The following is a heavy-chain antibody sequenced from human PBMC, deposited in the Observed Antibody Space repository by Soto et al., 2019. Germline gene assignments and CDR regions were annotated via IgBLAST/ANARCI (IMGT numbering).Heavy chain of an antibody. CDR1: GFSLSTSGVG. D-gene: IGHD3-10*01. CDR2: IYWDDDK. J-gene: IGHJ4*02. V-gene: IGHV2-5*02. CDR3: ARGGWTTYYSPFFDY. Sequence: QITLKESGPTLVKPTQTLTLTCTFSGFSLSTSGVGVGWIRQPPGKDLEWLALIYWDDDKRYRPSLKSRLTITKDTSKNQVVLTLTKLDTVDTATYYCARGGWTTYYSPFFDYWGQGTLVTVSS.